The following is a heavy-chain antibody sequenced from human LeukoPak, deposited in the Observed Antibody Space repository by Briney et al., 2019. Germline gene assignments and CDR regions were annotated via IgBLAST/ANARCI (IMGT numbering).Heavy chain of an antibody. J-gene: IGHJ4*02. D-gene: IGHD2-21*02. Sequence: PGGSLRLSCVASGFTFSSYWMSWVRQAPGKGPEWVASIKQDGSEKFYVDSVKGRFTISKDNAKNSLYLQMNSLRAEDTAVYYCAREGVTDFDYWGQGTLVTVSS. CDR1: GFTFSSYW. CDR3: AREGVTDFDY. V-gene: IGHV3-7*01. CDR2: IKQDGSEK.